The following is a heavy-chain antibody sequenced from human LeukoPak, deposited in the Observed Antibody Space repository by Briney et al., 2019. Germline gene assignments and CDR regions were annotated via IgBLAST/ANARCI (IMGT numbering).Heavy chain of an antibody. V-gene: IGHV3-66*01. J-gene: IGHJ4*02. CDR3: ARDPLLWFGESFEDY. D-gene: IGHD3-10*01. CDR1: GFNFSSYA. Sequence: GGSLRLSCAASGFNFSSYAMSWVRQAPGKGLEWVSVIYSGGSTYYADSVKGRFTISRDNSKNTLYLQMNSLRAEDTAVYYCARDPLLWFGESFEDYWGQGTLVTVSS. CDR2: IYSGGST.